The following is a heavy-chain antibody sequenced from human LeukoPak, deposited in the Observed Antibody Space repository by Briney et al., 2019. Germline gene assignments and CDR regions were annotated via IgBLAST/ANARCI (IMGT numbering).Heavy chain of an antibody. V-gene: IGHV3-23*01. CDR1: GFTFGSYA. CDR2: ISGSGDST. CDR3: AKYLSVKGPPYALEV. Sequence: GGSLRLSCAASGFTFGSYAMNWVRQAPGKGLEWVSGISGSGDSTFYADSVKGRFTISRDNSKNTLYLQMNSLRVEDTAVYYCAKYLSVKGPPYALEVWGQGTTVTVSS. J-gene: IGHJ6*02.